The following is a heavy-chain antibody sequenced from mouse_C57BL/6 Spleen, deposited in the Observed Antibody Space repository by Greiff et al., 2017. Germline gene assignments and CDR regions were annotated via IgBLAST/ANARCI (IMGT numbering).Heavy chain of an antibody. CDR2: ILPGSGST. V-gene: IGHV1-9*01. CDR1: GYTFTGYW. J-gene: IGHJ1*03. Sequence: VQLQQSGAELMKPGASVKLSCKASGYTFTGYWIEWVKQRPGHGLEWIGDILPGSGSTNYNEKFKGKATLTADTSSNTAYMQLSSLTAEDSAVYYCTNARGYWDMDDWGKGTTVTVSS. CDR3: TNARGYWDMDD. D-gene: IGHD3-3*01.